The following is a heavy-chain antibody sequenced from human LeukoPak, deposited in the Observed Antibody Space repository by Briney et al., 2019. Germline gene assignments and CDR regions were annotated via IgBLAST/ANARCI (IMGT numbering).Heavy chain of an antibody. CDR1: GYTSTSYG. CDR3: ARERMDYYDSSGAIGPDY. D-gene: IGHD3-22*01. J-gene: IGHJ4*02. Sequence: GASVKVSCKASGYTSTSYGISWVRQAPGQGLEWMGWISAYNGNTNYAQKLQGRVTMTTDTSTSTAYMELRSLRSDDTAVYYCARERMDYYDSSGAIGPDYWGQGTLVTVSS. V-gene: IGHV1-18*01. CDR2: ISAYNGNT.